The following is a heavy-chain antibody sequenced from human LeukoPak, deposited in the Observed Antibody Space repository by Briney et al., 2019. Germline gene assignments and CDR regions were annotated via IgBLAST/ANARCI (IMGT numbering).Heavy chain of an antibody. V-gene: IGHV1-18*01. CDR2: ISDYNGNT. CDR3: TRASGASGY. D-gene: IGHD3-10*01. Sequence: ASVKVSCKASGYTFTSYDNNWVRQATGQGLDWMGWISDYNGNTNYAQKLQGRVTMTTDTSTSTAYMELRSLRSDDTAVYYCTRASGASGYWGQGTLVTVSS. J-gene: IGHJ4*02. CDR1: GYTFTSYD.